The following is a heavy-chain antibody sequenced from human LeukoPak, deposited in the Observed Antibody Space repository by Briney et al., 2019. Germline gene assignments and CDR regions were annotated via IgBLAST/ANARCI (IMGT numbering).Heavy chain of an antibody. Sequence: ASVKVSCKASGYTFTGYYMHWVRQAPGQGLEWMGWINPNSGGTNYAQKFQGRVTMTRDTSISTAYMELSRLRSDDTAVYYCARDHRGAAITMIVVYQSGPVDYWGQGTLVTVSS. CDR1: GYTFTGYY. CDR2: INPNSGGT. D-gene: IGHD3-22*01. V-gene: IGHV1-2*02. CDR3: ARDHRGAAITMIVVYQSGPVDY. J-gene: IGHJ4*02.